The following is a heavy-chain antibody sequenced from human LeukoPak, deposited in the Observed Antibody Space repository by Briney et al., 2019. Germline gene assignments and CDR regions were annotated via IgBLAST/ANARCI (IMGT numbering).Heavy chain of an antibody. CDR1: GFTFDDYA. CDR2: ISWNSGSI. CDR3: AKDKAAYGDYVPYYFDY. Sequence: GGSLRLSCAASGFTFDDYAMHWVRQAPGKRLVWVSRISWNSGSIGYADSVKGRFTISRDNAKNSLYLQMNSLRAEDMALYYCAKDKAAYGDYVPYYFDYWAQGTLVTVSS. V-gene: IGHV3-9*03. J-gene: IGHJ4*02. D-gene: IGHD4-17*01.